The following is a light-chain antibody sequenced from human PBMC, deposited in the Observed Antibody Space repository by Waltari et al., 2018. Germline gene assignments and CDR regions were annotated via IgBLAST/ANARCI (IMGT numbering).Light chain of an antibody. CDR2: WAS. J-gene: IGKJ1*01. CDR3: QQYYSTPQA. Sequence: DIVMTQSPDSLAVSLGERATSNCKSSQSVLYSSNNKNYLAWYQQQPGQPPWLLIYWASPRESGVPDRFSGSGSGTDFTLTISSLQAEDVALYYCQQYYSTPQAFGQGTKVGI. CDR1: QSVLYSSNNKNY. V-gene: IGKV4-1*01.